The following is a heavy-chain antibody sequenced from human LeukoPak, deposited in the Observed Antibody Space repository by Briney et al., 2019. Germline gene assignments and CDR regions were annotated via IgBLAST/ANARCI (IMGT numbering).Heavy chain of an antibody. Sequence: GGSLRLSCAASGFTFSSYGMHWVRQAPGKGLEWVAFIRYDGSNKYYADSVKGRFTISRDNSKNTLYLQMNSLRAEDTAVYYCAKDMGGYYRGHFDIWGQGTMVTVSS. V-gene: IGHV3-30*02. CDR2: IRYDGSNK. CDR1: GFTFSSYG. J-gene: IGHJ3*02. CDR3: AKDMGGYYRGHFDI. D-gene: IGHD3-22*01.